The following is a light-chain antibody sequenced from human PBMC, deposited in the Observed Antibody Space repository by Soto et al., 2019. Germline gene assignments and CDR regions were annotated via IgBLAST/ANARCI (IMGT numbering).Light chain of an antibody. CDR2: GAS. Sequence: DIQMTQSPYSLSASVGDRVTITCRASQTITTYLNWYQQKPGKAPQLLIYGASSLQSGVPSRFTGSGSGTDFTLTISSLQPEDFATYHCQQSHSTPWTFGQGTKVEIK. V-gene: IGKV1-39*01. CDR3: QQSHSTPWT. J-gene: IGKJ1*01. CDR1: QTITTY.